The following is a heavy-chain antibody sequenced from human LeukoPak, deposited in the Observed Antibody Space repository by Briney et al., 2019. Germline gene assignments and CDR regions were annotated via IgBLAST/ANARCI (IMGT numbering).Heavy chain of an antibody. CDR2: ISGSGGST. V-gene: IGHV3-23*01. CDR1: GFTFSSYS. D-gene: IGHD3-22*01. Sequence: QAGGSLRLSCAASGFTFSSYSMNWVRQAPGKGLEWVSAISGSGGSTYYADSVKGRFTISRDNSKNTLYLQMNSLRAEDTAVYYCAKDRTYYYDSSGYHFDYWGQGTLVTVSS. J-gene: IGHJ4*02. CDR3: AKDRTYYYDSSGYHFDY.